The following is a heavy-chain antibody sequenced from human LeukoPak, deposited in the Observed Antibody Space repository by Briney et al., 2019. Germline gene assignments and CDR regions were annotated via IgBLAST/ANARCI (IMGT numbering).Heavy chain of an antibody. V-gene: IGHV3-30*18. D-gene: IGHD4-17*01. CDR3: AKDRRHGGDYDFDY. J-gene: IGHJ4*02. CDR1: GFTFSSYG. Sequence: PGGSLRLSCAASGFTFSSYGMHWVRQAPGKGLEWVAVISYDGSNKYYADSVKGRFTISRDNSKNTLYLQMNSLRAEDTAVYYCAKDRRHGGDYDFDYWGQGTLVTVSS. CDR2: ISYDGSNK.